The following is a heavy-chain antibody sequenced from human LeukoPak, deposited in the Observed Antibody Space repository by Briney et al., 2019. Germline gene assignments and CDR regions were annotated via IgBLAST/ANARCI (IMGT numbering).Heavy chain of an antibody. J-gene: IGHJ4*02. CDR1: GGSISSGSYY. D-gene: IGHD6-13*01. Sequence: PSQTLSLTCTVSGGSISSGSYYWGWIRQPPGKGLEWIGSIYYSGSTYYNPSLKSRVTISVDTSKNQFSLKLSSVTAADTAVYYCARVGVAAAGTGWGYFDYWGQGTLVTVSS. CDR2: IYYSGST. V-gene: IGHV4-39*07. CDR3: ARVGVAAAGTGWGYFDY.